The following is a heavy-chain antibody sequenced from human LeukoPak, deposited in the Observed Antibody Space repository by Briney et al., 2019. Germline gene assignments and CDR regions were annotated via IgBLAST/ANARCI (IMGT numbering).Heavy chain of an antibody. CDR3: VRVKATVAPPYCDS. CDR2: IYYSGST. J-gene: IGHJ4*01. Sequence: PSETLSLTCTVSGGSISSSSYYWGWIRQPPGKGLECIGSIYYSGSTYYNPSLKSRVTISVDTSKNQFSLKLSSVTAADTAMYYCVRVKATVAPPYCDSWGQGTLVTVSS. D-gene: IGHD4-23*01. V-gene: IGHV4-39*07. CDR1: GGSISSSSYY.